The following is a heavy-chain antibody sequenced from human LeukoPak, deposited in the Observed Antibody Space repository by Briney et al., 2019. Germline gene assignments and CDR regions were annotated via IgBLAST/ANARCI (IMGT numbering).Heavy chain of an antibody. CDR3: ARESYVI. V-gene: IGHV3-30*04. CDR1: GFTFSSYA. Sequence: PGGSLRLSCAASGFTFSSYAIHWVRQAPGKGLEWVAVISYDGSNKYYADSVKGRFTISRDNSKNTLYLQMTSLRAEDTAVYYCARESYVIWGQGTLVTVSS. D-gene: IGHD3-16*01. CDR2: ISYDGSNK. J-gene: IGHJ4*02.